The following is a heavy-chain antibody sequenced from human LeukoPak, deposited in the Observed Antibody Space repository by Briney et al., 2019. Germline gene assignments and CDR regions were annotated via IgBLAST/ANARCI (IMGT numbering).Heavy chain of an antibody. Sequence: GGSLRLSCAASGFTFSSYAMHWVRQAPGKGLEYVSAISSNGGSTYYANSVKGRFTISRDNSKNTLYLQMGSLRAEDMAVYYCATYSILNAREFRYWGQGTLVTVTS. CDR3: ATYSILNAREFRY. D-gene: IGHD4-11*01. V-gene: IGHV3-64*01. J-gene: IGHJ1*01. CDR1: GFTFSSYA. CDR2: ISSNGGST.